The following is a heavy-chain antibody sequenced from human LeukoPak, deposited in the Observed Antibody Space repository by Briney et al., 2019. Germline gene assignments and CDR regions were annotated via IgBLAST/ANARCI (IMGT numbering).Heavy chain of an antibody. CDR2: IYSSGNT. D-gene: IGHD3-16*01. Sequence: SETLSLTCNVSGGSISSGTYYWSWIRQPAGKGLEWIGRIYSSGNTYHNPSLKSRVTISVDTSKNQFSLKLNSVTAADTAVYYCARHASLRSPYDCWGRGTLVTVSS. V-gene: IGHV4-61*02. J-gene: IGHJ4*02. CDR1: GGSISSGTYY. CDR3: ARHASLRSPYDC.